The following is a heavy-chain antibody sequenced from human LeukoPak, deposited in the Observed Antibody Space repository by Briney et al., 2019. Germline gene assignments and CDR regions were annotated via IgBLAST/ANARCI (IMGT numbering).Heavy chain of an antibody. CDR1: GFTFSNYE. J-gene: IGHJ4*02. V-gene: IGHV3-30*18. CDR2: ISYDGTNK. CDR3: AKDDRGNEAPFDY. Sequence: QTGGSLRLSCAASGFTFSNYEMHWVRKAPGKGLEWVAVISYDGTNKYYADSVKGRFTISRDNSKNTLHLQMNSLRAEDTAVYYCAKDDRGNEAPFDYWGQGTLVTVSS.